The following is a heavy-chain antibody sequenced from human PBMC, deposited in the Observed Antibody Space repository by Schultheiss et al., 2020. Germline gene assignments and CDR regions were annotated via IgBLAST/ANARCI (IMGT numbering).Heavy chain of an antibody. V-gene: IGHV3-64*01. CDR1: GFTFSSYA. Sequence: GGSLRLSCAASGFTFSSYAMHWVRQAPGKGLEYVSAISSNGGSTYYANSVKGRFTISRDNSKNTLYLQMGSLRAEDMAVYYCARGIGTTVTTYYYYYYGMDVWGQGTTFTFSS. D-gene: IGHD4-17*01. J-gene: IGHJ6*02. CDR2: ISSNGGST. CDR3: ARGIGTTVTTYYYYYYGMDV.